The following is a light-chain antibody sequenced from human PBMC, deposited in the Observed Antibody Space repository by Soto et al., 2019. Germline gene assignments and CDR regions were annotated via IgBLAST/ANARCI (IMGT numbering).Light chain of an antibody. CDR3: QQYENLPT. CDR1: QSISSY. CDR2: DAS. J-gene: IGKJ5*01. V-gene: IGKV1-33*01. Sequence: DIQMTQSPSSLSASVGDRVTITCRASQSISSYLNCYQQKPGRAPKLLIYDASNLEAGVPSRFRGSGSGTDFTFTISRLQPEDIATYYCQQYENLPTFGQGTRLEIK.